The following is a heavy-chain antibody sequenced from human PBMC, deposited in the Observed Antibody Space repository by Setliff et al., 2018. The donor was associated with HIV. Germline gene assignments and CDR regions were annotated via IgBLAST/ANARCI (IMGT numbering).Heavy chain of an antibody. CDR1: GGSINSGAYL. CDR2: IFRAWNA. CDR3: VREQFQCVVDYYYYYGMDV. J-gene: IGHJ6*02. D-gene: IGHD2-15*01. Sequence: SVTLSLPCTACGGSINSGAYLGAGLRQHAGKGLEWPGRIFRAWNATYNPSLKSRAILSVDTSQNQFSLQLKHVTAADTAIDYCVREQFQCVVDYYYYYGMDVWGQGNTVTSP. V-gene: IGHV4-61*02.